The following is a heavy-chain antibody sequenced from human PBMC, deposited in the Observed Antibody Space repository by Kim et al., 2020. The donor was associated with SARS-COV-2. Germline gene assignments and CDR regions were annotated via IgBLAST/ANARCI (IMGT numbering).Heavy chain of an antibody. CDR2: IWYDGSNK. CDR3: AKVETRITMVREFWVEYYCYGMDV. Sequence: GGSLRLSCAASGFTFSSYGMHWVRQAPGKGLEWVAVIWYDGSNKYYADSVKGRFTISRDNSKNTLYLQMNSLRAEDTAVYYCAKVETRITMVREFWVEYYCYGMDVWGQGTTVTVSS. J-gene: IGHJ6*02. CDR1: GFTFSSYG. D-gene: IGHD3-10*01. V-gene: IGHV3-33*06.